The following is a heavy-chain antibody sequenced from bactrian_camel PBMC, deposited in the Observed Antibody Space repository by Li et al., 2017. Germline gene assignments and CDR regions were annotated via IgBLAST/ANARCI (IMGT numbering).Heavy chain of an antibody. V-gene: IGHV3S31*01. Sequence: VQLVESGGGSVQVGGSLRLSCKYNYWPSSRKCMAWFRQYAEQDGEPEREGVAAIYIGSGKTWYGDSVKGRFTISQPNGKDTVYLQMNSLKPEDTAIYYCAAARFRPGCPARASSFDAWGQGTQVTVS. J-gene: IGHJ6*01. CDR3: AAARFRPGCPARASSFDA. CDR1: YWPSSRKC. D-gene: IGHD1*01. CDR2: IYIGSGKT.